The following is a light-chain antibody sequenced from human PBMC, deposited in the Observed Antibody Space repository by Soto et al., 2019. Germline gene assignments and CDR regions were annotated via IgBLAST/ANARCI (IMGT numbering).Light chain of an antibody. CDR1: QDISNY. Sequence: DNQVTPSPSSLSASVGDRVTITCQASQDISNYLNWYQQKPGKAPKLLIYDASNLETGVPSRFSVSGSETDFTFTISSLRPEDIATYYCQQYDNLPLTVGPGTKVDIK. J-gene: IGKJ3*01. V-gene: IGKV1-33*01. CDR3: QQYDNLPLT. CDR2: DAS.